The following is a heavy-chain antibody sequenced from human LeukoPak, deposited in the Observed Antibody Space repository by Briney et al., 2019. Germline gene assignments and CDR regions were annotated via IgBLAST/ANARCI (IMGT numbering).Heavy chain of an antibody. CDR2: INSGSTYM. Sequence: GGSLRLSRGASGFYFSSYSMNWVRQAPGKGLEWVSSINSGSTYMYYADSVKGRFTISRDNAKNSLHLQMYSLRAEDTAVYFCARVEATTGRNYHYYYMDVWGKGTTVTVSS. J-gene: IGHJ6*03. D-gene: IGHD1-1*01. CDR3: ARVEATTGRNYHYYYMDV. CDR1: GFYFSSYS. V-gene: IGHV3-21*01.